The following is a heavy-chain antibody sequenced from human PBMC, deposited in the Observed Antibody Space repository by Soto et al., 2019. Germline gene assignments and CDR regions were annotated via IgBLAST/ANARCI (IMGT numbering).Heavy chain of an antibody. V-gene: IGHV4-39*01. D-gene: IGHD3-3*01. CDR2: IYYGGST. CDR3: ASRITICGGVSEY. Sequence: SETLSLTCTVSGGSISSSSYSWGWIRQPPGRGLEWIGSIYYGGSTYYNPSLKSRVTISVDTSKNQFSLKLSSVTAADTAVYYCASRITICGGVSEYWGRGTLVTVSS. J-gene: IGHJ4*02. CDR1: GGSISSSSYS.